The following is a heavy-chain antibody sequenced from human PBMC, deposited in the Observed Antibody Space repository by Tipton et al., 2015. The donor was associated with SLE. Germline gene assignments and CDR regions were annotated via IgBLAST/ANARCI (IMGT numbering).Heavy chain of an antibody. D-gene: IGHD5-24*01. Sequence: TLSLTCTVSGDSISGQYWSWIRQPPGKGLEWIGYIYYSGSTNYNPSLKSRVTISVDTSKNQFSLNLSSVTTADTAVYFCARDDGFYSWGQGTLVTVSS. J-gene: IGHJ4*02. CDR2: IYYSGST. V-gene: IGHV4-59*11. CDR3: ARDDGFYS. CDR1: GDSISGQY.